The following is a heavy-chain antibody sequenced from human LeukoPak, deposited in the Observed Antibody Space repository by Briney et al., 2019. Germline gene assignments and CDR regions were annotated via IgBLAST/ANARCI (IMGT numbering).Heavy chain of an antibody. CDR1: GYTFTSYD. Sequence: GASVKVSCKASGYTFTSYDINWVRQATGQGLEWMGWMNPNSGNTGYAQKFQGRVTMTRNTSISTAYMELSSLRSEDTAVYYCARGLRYFDWLPYYYYYYYMDVWGKGTTVTISS. V-gene: IGHV1-8*01. CDR3: ARGLRYFDWLPYYYYYYYMDV. CDR2: MNPNSGNT. D-gene: IGHD3-9*01. J-gene: IGHJ6*03.